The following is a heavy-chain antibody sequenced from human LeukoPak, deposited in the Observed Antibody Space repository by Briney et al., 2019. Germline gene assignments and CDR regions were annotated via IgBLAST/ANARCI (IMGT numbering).Heavy chain of an antibody. V-gene: IGHV1-8*01. D-gene: IGHD6-6*01. Sequence: ASMKVSCKAPGYTFTSYDINWVRQATGQGLEWMGWMNPNSGNTGYAQKFQGRVTMTRNTSISTAYMELSSLRSEDTAVYYCAVLEYSSSSDAFDIWAKGQWSPSLQ. CDR1: GYTFTSYD. CDR3: AVLEYSSSSDAFDI. J-gene: IGHJ3*02. CDR2: MNPNSGNT.